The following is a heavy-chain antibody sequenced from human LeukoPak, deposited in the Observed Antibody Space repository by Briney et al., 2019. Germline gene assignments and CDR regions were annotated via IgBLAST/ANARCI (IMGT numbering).Heavy chain of an antibody. Sequence: GASVMVSCKASGYTFTSYGISWVRQAPGQGLEWMGWISAYNGNTNYAQKLQGRVTMTTDTSTSTAYMELRSLRSDDTAVYYCARGYASSGYYYFDYWGQGTLVTVSS. CDR2: ISAYNGNT. CDR1: GYTFTSYG. J-gene: IGHJ4*02. D-gene: IGHD3-22*01. CDR3: ARGYASSGYYYFDY. V-gene: IGHV1-18*01.